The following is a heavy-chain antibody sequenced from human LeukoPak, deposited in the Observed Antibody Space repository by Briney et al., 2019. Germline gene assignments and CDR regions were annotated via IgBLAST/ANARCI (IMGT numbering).Heavy chain of an antibody. CDR3: ARDLDGDYDYFDY. CDR1: GGSFSGYY. J-gene: IGHJ4*02. CDR2: ISSSGSTI. Sequence: LSLTCAVYGGSFSGYYWSWIRQAPGKGLEWVSYISSSGSTIYYADSVKGRFTISRDNAKNSLYLQMNSLRAEDTAVYYCARDLDGDYDYFDYWGQGTLVTVSS. V-gene: IGHV3-11*04. D-gene: IGHD4-17*01.